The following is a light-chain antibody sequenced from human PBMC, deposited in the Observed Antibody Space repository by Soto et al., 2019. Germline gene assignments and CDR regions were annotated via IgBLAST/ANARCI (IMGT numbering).Light chain of an antibody. Sequence: DIQMNQSPSSLSASVGDRVTITCQASQDISNYLNWYQQKPGKAPKLLIYDASNLETGVPSRFSGSGSGTDFPFTISSLQPEDIPTYYCKPYDNLPRYTFGQGTKLEI. J-gene: IGKJ2*01. CDR1: QDISNY. CDR3: KPYDNLPRYT. V-gene: IGKV1-33*01. CDR2: DAS.